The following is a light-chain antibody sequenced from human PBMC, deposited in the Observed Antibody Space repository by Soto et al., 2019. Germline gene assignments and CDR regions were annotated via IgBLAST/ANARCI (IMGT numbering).Light chain of an antibody. Sequence: QSALTQPASVSGSLGQSITISCTGTSSDVGGYNYVSWYQQRPGKAPKLMIYEVSNRPSGVSNRFSGSKSGNTASLTLSGPQAEDEADYYSCAWTSSNTVVFGGGTQLTVL. J-gene: IGLJ2*01. V-gene: IGLV2-14*01. CDR1: SSDVGGYNY. CDR2: EVS. CDR3: CAWTSSNTVV.